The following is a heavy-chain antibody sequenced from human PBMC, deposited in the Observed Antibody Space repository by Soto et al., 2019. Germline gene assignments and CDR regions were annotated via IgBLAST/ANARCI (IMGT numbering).Heavy chain of an antibody. J-gene: IGHJ4*02. D-gene: IGHD3-16*02. Sequence: EVQLVETGGGLIQPGGSLRLSCAGSGFTVSGSDMTWVRQAPGKGLEWISIIYTGDSTYYADSVKGRFTISRDISKNTLSLQMNSLRVEDMAVYYCATVGGYGNTWGSFRFEYWGQGTLVTVSS. CDR2: IYTGDST. CDR1: GFTVSGSD. CDR3: ATVGGYGNTWGSFRFEY. V-gene: IGHV3-53*02.